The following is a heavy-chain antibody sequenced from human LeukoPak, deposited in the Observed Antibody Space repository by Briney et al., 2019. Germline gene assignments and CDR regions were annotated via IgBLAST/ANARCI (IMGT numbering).Heavy chain of an antibody. CDR2: IYYSGST. D-gene: IGHD2-2*01. V-gene: IGHV4-39*07. Sequence: SETLSLTCTVSGGSISSSSYYWGWIRQPPGKGLEWIGSIYYSGSTYYNPSLKSRVTISVDTSKNQFSLKLSSVTAADTAVYYCARLSGYCSSTSCYGGYYYYYMDVWGKGTTVTISS. J-gene: IGHJ6*03. CDR1: GGSISSSSYY. CDR3: ARLSGYCSSTSCYGGYYYYYMDV.